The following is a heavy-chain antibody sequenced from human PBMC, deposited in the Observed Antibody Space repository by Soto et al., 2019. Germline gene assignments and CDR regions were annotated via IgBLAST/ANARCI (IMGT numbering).Heavy chain of an antibody. CDR2: ISAHNGNT. Sequence: GASVKVSCKASGYTFTSYGITWVRPAPGQGLEWMGWISAHNGNTDYAQKLQGRVIVTRDTSTSTAYMELSSLRSEDTAVYYCARESSYALVYWGQGTLVTVSS. D-gene: IGHD2-2*01. V-gene: IGHV1-18*01. CDR1: GYTFTSYG. J-gene: IGHJ4*02. CDR3: ARESSYALVY.